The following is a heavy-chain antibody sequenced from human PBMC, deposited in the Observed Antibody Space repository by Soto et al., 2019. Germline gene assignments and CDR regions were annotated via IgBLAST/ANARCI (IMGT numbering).Heavy chain of an antibody. CDR1: VYSVTSYW. CDR2: IYPGDSDT. Sequence: PGESLKISCKGCVYSVTSYWIGWVRQMPGKCLEWMEIIYPGDSDTXXSPSFQGXXTISAYKSISTXYLQWXSLKASDNSMYYCARHLARNGMDVWCQGTTVTVSS. J-gene: IGHJ6*02. CDR3: ARHLARNGMDV. D-gene: IGHD1-26*01. V-gene: IGHV5-51*01.